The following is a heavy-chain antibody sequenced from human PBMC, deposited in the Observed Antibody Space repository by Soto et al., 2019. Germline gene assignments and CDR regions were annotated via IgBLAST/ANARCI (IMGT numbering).Heavy chain of an antibody. V-gene: IGHV3-7*01. CDR3: ARASRSKYTGYALDS. D-gene: IGHD5-12*01. Sequence: GRPLRQYCEASGFTINYLWMNLVSKAPGQGLEWVANIKEDGSEKYYVDSVRGRFTISRDSARNSLYLQMSSLRAEDTAVYYFARASRSKYTGYALDSWGQGTLVTVSS. J-gene: IGHJ5*01. CDR2: IKEDGSEK. CDR1: GFTINYLW.